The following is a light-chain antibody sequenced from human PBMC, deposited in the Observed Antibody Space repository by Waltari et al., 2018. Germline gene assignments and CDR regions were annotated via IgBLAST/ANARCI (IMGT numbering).Light chain of an antibody. CDR2: STN. CDR3: VLYMGSGISV. V-gene: IGLV8-61*01. Sequence: QTVVTQEPSFSVSPGGTVTLTCGLISGSVSTNFYPTWYQQTPGQAPRTLLYSTNTRSSVVPDRFSGSILGNKAALTITGAQADDESDYYCVLYMGSGISVFGGGTKLTVL. CDR1: SGSVSTNFY. J-gene: IGLJ3*02.